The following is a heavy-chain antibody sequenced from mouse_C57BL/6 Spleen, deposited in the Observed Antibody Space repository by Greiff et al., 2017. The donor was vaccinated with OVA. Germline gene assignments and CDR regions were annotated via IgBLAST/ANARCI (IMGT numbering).Heavy chain of an antibody. J-gene: IGHJ4*01. CDR2: INPNNGGT. CDR3: ARAYYGSSYPYAMDY. D-gene: IGHD1-1*01. CDR1: GYTFTDYN. V-gene: IGHV1-18*01. Sequence: EVQLQQSGPELVKPGASVKIPCKASGYTFTDYNMDWVKQSHGKSLEWIGDINPNNGGTIYNQKFKGKATLTVDKSSSTAYMELRSLTSEDTAVYYCARAYYGSSYPYAMDYWGQGTSVTVSS.